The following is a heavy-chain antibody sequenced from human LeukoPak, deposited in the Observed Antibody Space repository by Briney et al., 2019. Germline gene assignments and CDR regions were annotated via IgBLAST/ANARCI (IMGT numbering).Heavy chain of an antibody. CDR1: GGTFSSYA. D-gene: IGHD4-11*01. CDR2: INPSGGST. V-gene: IGHV1-46*01. CDR3: ARGKDYSNGAFDI. J-gene: IGHJ3*02. Sequence: ASVKVPCKASGGTFSSYAISWVRQAPGQGLEWMGIINPSGGSTSYAQKFQGRVTMTRDTSTSTVYMELSSLRSEDTAVYYCARGKDYSNGAFDIWGQGTMVTVSS.